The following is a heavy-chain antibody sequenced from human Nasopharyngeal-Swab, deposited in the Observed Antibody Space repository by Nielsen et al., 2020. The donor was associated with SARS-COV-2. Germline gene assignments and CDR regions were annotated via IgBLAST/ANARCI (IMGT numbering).Heavy chain of an antibody. CDR2: INAGNGNT. CDR3: ARAYDFWSGPPFDY. V-gene: IGHV1-3*01. CDR1: GYTFTSYA. D-gene: IGHD3-3*01. Sequence: SVQVSCKASGYTFTSYAMHWVRQAPAQTLEWMGWINAGNGNTKYSQKFQGRVTITRDTSASTAYMELSSLRSEDTAVYYCARAYDFWSGPPFDYWGQGTLVTVSS. J-gene: IGHJ4*02.